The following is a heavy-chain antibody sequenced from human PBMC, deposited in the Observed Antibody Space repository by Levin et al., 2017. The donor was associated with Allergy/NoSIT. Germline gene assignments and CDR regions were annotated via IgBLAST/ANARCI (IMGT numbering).Heavy chain of an antibody. CDR3: AGMKRNIRQAFGI. V-gene: IGHV3-48*01. D-gene: IGHD2/OR15-2a*01. CDR1: GVAFSSYS. CDR2: ISSSSSSI. J-gene: IGHJ3*02. Sequence: GGSLRLSCVASGVAFSSYSMNWVRQAPGKGLEWISYISSSSSSIDYADSVKGRFTISRDNAKNSLFLQMNSLRADAPAVYFCAGMKRNIRQAFGIWGQGTMVTVSS.